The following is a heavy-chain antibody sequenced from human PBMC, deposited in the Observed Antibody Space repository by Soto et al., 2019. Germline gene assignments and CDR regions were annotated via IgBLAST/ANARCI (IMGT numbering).Heavy chain of an antibody. CDR1: GFTFSSYG. Sequence: GGSLRLSCAASGFTFSSYGMHWVRQAPGKGLEWVAVISYDGSNKYYADSVKGRFTISRDNSKNTLYLQMNSLRAEDTAVYYCAKDRILWGRGMDYWGQGTLVTVSS. J-gene: IGHJ4*02. CDR2: ISYDGSNK. D-gene: IGHD2-15*01. V-gene: IGHV3-30*18. CDR3: AKDRILWGRGMDY.